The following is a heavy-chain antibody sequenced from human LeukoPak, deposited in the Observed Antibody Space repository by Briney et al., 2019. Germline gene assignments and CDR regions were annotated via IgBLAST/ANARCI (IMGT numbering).Heavy chain of an antibody. V-gene: IGHV3-23*01. CDR1: GFTFSNYA. J-gene: IGHJ4*02. CDR3: AKGRALEVVAAFNY. Sequence: GGSLRLSCAASGFTFSNYAMSWVRQAPGRGLEWVSTISGSGANTYYADSVKGRFTISRDNSKNTLYLQMNSLGADDTAIYYCAKGRALEVVAAFNYWGQGTVVPASS. D-gene: IGHD2-15*01. CDR2: ISGSGANT.